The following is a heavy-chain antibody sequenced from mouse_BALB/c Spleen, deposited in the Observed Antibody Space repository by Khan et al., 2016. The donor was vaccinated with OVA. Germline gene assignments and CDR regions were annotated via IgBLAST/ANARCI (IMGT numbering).Heavy chain of an antibody. CDR1: GYSFTNYG. CDR3: ASGCYWYFDV. CDR2: INTYTGEP. Sequence: QIQLVQSGPEVKKPGETVKISCKASGYSFTNYGMNWVRQAPGKGLKWMGWINTYTGEPTYADDFKGRFAFSLETSASTAYLQINNLKNEDTATXVCASGCYWYFDVWGAGTTVTVSS. J-gene: IGHJ1*01. V-gene: IGHV9-3-1*01.